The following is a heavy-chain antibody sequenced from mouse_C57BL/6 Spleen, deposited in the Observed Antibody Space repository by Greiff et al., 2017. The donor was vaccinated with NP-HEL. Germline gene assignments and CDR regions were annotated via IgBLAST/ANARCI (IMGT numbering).Heavy chain of an antibody. J-gene: IGHJ1*03. D-gene: IGHD1-1*01. CDR3: ARSLYYYGSSYWYFDV. CDR1: GFNIKDYY. CDR2: IDPEDGET. V-gene: IGHV14-2*01. Sequence: EVMLVESGAELVKPGASVKLSCTASGFNIKDYYMHWVKQRTEQGLEWIGRIDPEDGETKYAPKFQGKATITADTSSNTAYLQLSSLTSEDTAVYYCARSLYYYGSSYWYFDVWGTGTTVTVSS.